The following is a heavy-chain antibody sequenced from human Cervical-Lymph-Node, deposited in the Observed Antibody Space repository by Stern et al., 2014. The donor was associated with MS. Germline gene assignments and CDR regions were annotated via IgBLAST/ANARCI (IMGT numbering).Heavy chain of an antibody. V-gene: IGHV3-43*01. CDR3: AKDYSISSYYYYAMDV. Sequence: EVQLVESGGVVVQPGGSLRLSCAASGFSFDDYTMHWVRQAPGKSLERVSLISWEGGTTYYAESVKGRFAISRDNSKNSLYLQMNSLRSEDTALYYCAKDYSISSYYYYAMDVWGQGTTVTVSS. CDR1: GFSFDDYT. J-gene: IGHJ6*02. CDR2: ISWEGGTT. D-gene: IGHD6-6*01.